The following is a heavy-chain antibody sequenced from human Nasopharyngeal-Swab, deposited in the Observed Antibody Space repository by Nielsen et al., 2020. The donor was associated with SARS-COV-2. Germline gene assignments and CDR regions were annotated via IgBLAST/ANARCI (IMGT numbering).Heavy chain of an antibody. CDR1: RFTFSDYW. CDR3: ATGEPNYYYYYGMDV. CDR2: IKQDGSEI. J-gene: IGHJ6*02. D-gene: IGHD1-14*01. Sequence: GESLKISCAASRFTFSDYWMSWVRQAPGKGLEWVANIKQDGSEIYYADSVKGRFTISRDNARNSLYLQMNSLRAEDTAVYYCATGEPNYYYYYGMDVWGQGTTVTVSS. V-gene: IGHV3-7*01.